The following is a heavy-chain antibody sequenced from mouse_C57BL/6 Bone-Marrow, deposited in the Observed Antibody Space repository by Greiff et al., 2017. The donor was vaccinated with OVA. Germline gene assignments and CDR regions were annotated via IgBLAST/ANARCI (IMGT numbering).Heavy chain of an antibody. CDR3: ARINDWYFDV. Sequence: EVKLEESGGGLVKPGGSLKLSCAASGFTFSDYGMHWVRQAPEKGLEWVAYISSGSSTIYYADTVKGRFTISRDNAKNTLFLQMTSLKSEDTAMYYCARINDWYFDVWGTGTTVTVSS. CDR2: ISSGSSTI. J-gene: IGHJ1*03. V-gene: IGHV5-17*03. CDR1: GFTFSDYG.